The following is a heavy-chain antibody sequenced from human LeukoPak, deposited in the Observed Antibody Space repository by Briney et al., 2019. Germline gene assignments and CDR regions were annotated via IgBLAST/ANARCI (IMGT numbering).Heavy chain of an antibody. J-gene: IGHJ6*02. V-gene: IGHV3-15*01. Sequence: GGSLRLSCAASGFTFSNAWMSWVRQAPGKGLEWVGRIKSKTDGGTTDYAAPVKGRFTISRDDSKNTLYLQMNSLKTEDTAVYYCTTDPGYSYGLLYYYGMDVWGQGTTVTVSS. D-gene: IGHD5-18*01. CDR3: TTDPGYSYGLLYYYGMDV. CDR2: IKSKTDGGTT. CDR1: GFTFSNAW.